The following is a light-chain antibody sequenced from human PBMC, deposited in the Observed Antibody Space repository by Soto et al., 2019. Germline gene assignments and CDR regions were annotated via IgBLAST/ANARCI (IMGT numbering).Light chain of an antibody. Sequence: QLVLTQPASVSGSPGQSITISCTGTSSDIGSYDLVSWYQQHPARAPKLIIYEGSKRPSGVSMRFSGSKSGYTASLTISGLQAEDEADYFCCSYAGSITYVVFGGGTKVTVL. CDR2: EGS. J-gene: IGLJ2*01. CDR3: CSYAGSITYVV. CDR1: SSDIGSYDL. V-gene: IGLV2-23*01.